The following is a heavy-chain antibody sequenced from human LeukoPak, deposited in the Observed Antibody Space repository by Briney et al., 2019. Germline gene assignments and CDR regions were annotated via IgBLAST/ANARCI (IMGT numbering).Heavy chain of an antibody. CDR2: IIPILGIA. Sequence: VASVTVSFKASGGTFSIYAISWVRQAPGQGLEWMGRIIPILGIANYAQKFQGRVTITADKSTSTAYMELSSLRSEDTAVYYCARVGVGATHPFDYWGQGTLVTVSS. V-gene: IGHV1-69*04. CDR3: ARVGVGATHPFDY. CDR1: GGTFSIYA. J-gene: IGHJ4*02. D-gene: IGHD1-26*01.